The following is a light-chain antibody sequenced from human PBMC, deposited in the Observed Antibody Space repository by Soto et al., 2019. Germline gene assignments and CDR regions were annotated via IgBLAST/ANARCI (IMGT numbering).Light chain of an antibody. V-gene: IGLV2-14*01. CDR3: SSYTSSSTYV. CDR2: DVS. Sequence: QSALTQPASVSGSPGQSIAISCTGTSSDVGAYNHVSWYQQHPGKAPKLMIYDVSNRPSGVSNRFSGSKSDNTASLTISGLQAEDEADYYCSSYTSSSTYVFGSGTKLTVL. J-gene: IGLJ1*01. CDR1: SSDVGAYNH.